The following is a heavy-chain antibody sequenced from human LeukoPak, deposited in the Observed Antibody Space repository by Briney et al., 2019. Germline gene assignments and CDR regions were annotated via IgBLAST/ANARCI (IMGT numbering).Heavy chain of an antibody. CDR3: ARHGPYLGRLGWFDP. V-gene: IGHV4-59*08. Sequence: PSETLSLTCTVSSGSISSYYWSWIRQPPGKGLEWIGYIYYTGSTNYNPSLKSRVTISVDTSKNQFSLNLSSVTAADTAVYYCARHGPYLGRLGWFDPWGQGTLVTVSP. J-gene: IGHJ5*02. CDR1: SGSISSYY. D-gene: IGHD1-26*01. CDR2: IYYTGST.